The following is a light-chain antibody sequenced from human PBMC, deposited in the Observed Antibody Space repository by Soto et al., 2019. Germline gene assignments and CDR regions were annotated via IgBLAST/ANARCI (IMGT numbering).Light chain of an antibody. J-gene: IGKJ1*01. Sequence: AIRMTQSPSSLSASTGDRVTSTCRASQGISNYLAWYQQKPGKAPKVLIHAASTLQGGVPSRFSGSGSGTDFTLTISGLQSDDFATYYCQQYYSYPWTFGQGTKVEIQ. V-gene: IGKV1-8*01. CDR2: AAS. CDR1: QGISNY. CDR3: QQYYSYPWT.